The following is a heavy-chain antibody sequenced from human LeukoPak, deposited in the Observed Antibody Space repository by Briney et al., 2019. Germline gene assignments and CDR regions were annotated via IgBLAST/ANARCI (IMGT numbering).Heavy chain of an antibody. CDR2: ISSSSSTI. Sequence: PGGSLRLSRAASGXTFSSYSMNWVRQAPGKGLEWVSYISSSSSTIYYADSVKGRFTISRDNAKNSLYLQMNILRDEDTAVYYCASMGGYEYYYDSSGYYLGYWGQGTLVTVSS. CDR1: GXTFSSYS. D-gene: IGHD3-22*01. J-gene: IGHJ4*02. V-gene: IGHV3-48*02. CDR3: ASMGGYEYYYDSSGYYLGY.